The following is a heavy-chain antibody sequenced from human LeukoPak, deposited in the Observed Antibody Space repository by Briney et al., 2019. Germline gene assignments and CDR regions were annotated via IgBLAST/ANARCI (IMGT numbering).Heavy chain of an antibody. CDR2: ISANNGDT. J-gene: IGHJ4*02. V-gene: IGHV1-18*01. CDR1: GYIFTPHH. D-gene: IGHD1-1*01. CDR3: ARESHETREDY. Sequence: ASVKVSCKPSGYIFTPHHIHWMRQAPGQGLEWMGWISANNGDTDYPPKLQDRVTMTTDTYTSTAYMELRSLRSDDTAMYYCARESHETREDYWGQGTLVTVSS.